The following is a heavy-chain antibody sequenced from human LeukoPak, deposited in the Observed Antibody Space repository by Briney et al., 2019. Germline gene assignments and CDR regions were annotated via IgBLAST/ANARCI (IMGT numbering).Heavy chain of an antibody. CDR2: GHHSGST. Sequence: SETLSLTCAVYGGSFSNYYWTWIRQPPGKGLEWIGEGHHSGSTNYNPSLKPRVTTSVDTSRSQFSLKLTSVPAADTAVSYCARGSQWGDYAGFDPWGQGTLVTVSS. D-gene: IGHD4-17*01. CDR1: GGSFSNYY. J-gene: IGHJ5*02. V-gene: IGHV4-34*01. CDR3: ARGSQWGDYAGFDP.